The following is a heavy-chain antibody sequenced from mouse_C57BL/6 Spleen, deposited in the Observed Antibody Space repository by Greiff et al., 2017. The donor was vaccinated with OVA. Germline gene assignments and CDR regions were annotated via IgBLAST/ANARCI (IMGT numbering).Heavy chain of an antibody. D-gene: IGHD1-2*01. CDR2: ISYDGSN. CDR1: GYSITSGYY. J-gene: IGHJ4*01. CDR3: AREGDGPYYYAMDY. Sequence: VQLKESGPGLVKPSQSLSLTCSVTGYSITSGYYWNWIRQFPGNKLEWMGYISYDGSNNYNPSLKNRISITRDTSKNQFFLKLNSVTTEDTATYYCAREGDGPYYYAMDYWGQGTSVTVSS. V-gene: IGHV3-6*01.